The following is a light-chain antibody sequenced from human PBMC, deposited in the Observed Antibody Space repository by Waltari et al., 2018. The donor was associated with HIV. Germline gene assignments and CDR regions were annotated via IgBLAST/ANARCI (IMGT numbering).Light chain of an antibody. Sequence: QSALTQPRSVSGSPGQSVTISCSGSSSDVGRFDHVSWYQRHPDSAPKLLVYAVSERPSGVPDRFSGSKSGNTASLTISGLQAEDEADYYCCSYTGSSTRRPYVFGTGTKVTVL. CDR3: CSYTGSSTRRPYV. CDR1: SSDVGRFDH. J-gene: IGLJ1*01. CDR2: AVS. V-gene: IGLV2-11*01.